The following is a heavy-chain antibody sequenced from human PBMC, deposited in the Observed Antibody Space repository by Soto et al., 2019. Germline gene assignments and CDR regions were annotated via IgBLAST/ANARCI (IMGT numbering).Heavy chain of an antibody. J-gene: IGHJ6*02. D-gene: IGHD2-2*01. CDR1: GFTFSSYE. V-gene: IGHV3-48*03. Sequence: GESLKISCAASGFTFSSYEMNWVRQAPGKGLEWVSYISSSGSTIYYADSVKGRFTISRDNAKNSLYLQMNSLRAEDTAVYYCAKLFTPAANYYYYGMDVWGQGTTVTVSS. CDR3: AKLFTPAANYYYYGMDV. CDR2: ISSSGSTI.